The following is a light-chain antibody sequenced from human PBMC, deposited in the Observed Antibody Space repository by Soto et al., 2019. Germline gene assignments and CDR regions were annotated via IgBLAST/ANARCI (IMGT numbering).Light chain of an antibody. V-gene: IGKV1-27*01. J-gene: IGKJ4*01. CDR1: QGFSNS. CDR2: GAS. CDR3: QKYDSAPLT. Sequence: DIQMTHSPSSLTASIGDRVTISCRASQGFSNSLAWYQQKPGKVPTLLIYGASILQSGVPSRFSGSGSGTEFTLTISCLQPEDVATYFCQKYDSAPLTFGGGTKVDIK.